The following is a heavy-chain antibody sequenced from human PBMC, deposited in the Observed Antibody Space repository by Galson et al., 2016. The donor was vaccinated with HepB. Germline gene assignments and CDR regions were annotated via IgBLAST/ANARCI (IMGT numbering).Heavy chain of an antibody. D-gene: IGHD2-15*01. J-gene: IGHJ5*02. Sequence: SETLSLTCGVSGGSFNTYYWTWIRQPPGKGLEWIGEINHSGSTKYNPSLKNRVTISVDTSKNQFSLKLNSMTAADTSIYDCAGVVVAATNWFDPWGQGTLVAVSS. CDR1: GGSFNTYY. V-gene: IGHV4-34*01. CDR2: INHSGST. CDR3: AGVVVAATNWFDP.